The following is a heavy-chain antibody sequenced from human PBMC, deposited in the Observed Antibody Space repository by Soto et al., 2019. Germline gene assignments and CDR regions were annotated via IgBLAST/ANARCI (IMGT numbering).Heavy chain of an antibody. CDR3: ATVWCGESQH. J-gene: IGHJ1*01. Sequence: ASETLSLTCTVSGGSISSSSYYWGWIRQPPGKGLEWIGSIYYSGSTYYNPSLKSRVTISVDTSKNQFSLKLSSVTAADTAVYYCATVWCGESQHPGQGTLVTVSS. D-gene: IGHD3-10*01. V-gene: IGHV4-39*01. CDR1: GGSISSSSYY. CDR2: IYYSGST.